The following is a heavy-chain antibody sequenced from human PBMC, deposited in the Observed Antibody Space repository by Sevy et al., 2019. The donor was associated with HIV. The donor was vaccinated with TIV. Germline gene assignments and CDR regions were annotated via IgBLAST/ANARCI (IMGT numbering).Heavy chain of an antibody. Sequence: GGSLRLSCVASGFTFHSHAMHWVRQAPGKGLEWVAAVSYDGSNKFYTDSVKGRFVISRDNSKNTLYLQINSLRVEDTAVYHCARDRGAPPTAILYYFDFWGQGTLVTVSS. CDR1: GFTFHSHA. CDR3: ARDRGAPPTAILYYFDF. V-gene: IGHV3-30*09. CDR2: VSYDGSNK. J-gene: IGHJ4*02. D-gene: IGHD5-18*01.